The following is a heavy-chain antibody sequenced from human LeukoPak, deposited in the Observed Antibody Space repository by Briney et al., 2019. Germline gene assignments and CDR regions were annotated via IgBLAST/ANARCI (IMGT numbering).Heavy chain of an antibody. V-gene: IGHV3-33*01. Sequence: QPGGSLRLSCAASGFAFSSYGMHWVRQAPGKGLEWLAVIWYDGSNKYYADSVKGRFTISRDNSKNTLYLQMNSLRAEDTAVYYCARDARFRGSYAGDYWGQGTLVTVSS. CDR1: GFAFSSYG. J-gene: IGHJ4*02. D-gene: IGHD3-16*01. CDR2: IWYDGSNK. CDR3: ARDARFRGSYAGDY.